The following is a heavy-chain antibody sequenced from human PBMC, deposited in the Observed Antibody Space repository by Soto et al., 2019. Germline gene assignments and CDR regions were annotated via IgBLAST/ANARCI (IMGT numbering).Heavy chain of an antibody. CDR2: IIPVFGTT. CDR1: GGTLNSYT. V-gene: IGHV1-69*01. J-gene: IGHJ4*02. Sequence: QVQLVQSGAEVKKPGSSVRVSCKASGGTLNSYTISWVRQAPGQGLEWMGGIIPVFGTTDYAQKFQGRVTMTADQSTSTAYLDLFSLRSEDTAIYYCSISNSYGRGDFWGQGTLVTVSS. D-gene: IGHD4-17*01. CDR3: SISNSYGRGDF.